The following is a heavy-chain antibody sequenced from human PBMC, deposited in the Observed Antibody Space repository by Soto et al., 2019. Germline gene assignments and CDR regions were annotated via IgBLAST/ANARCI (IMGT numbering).Heavy chain of an antibody. Sequence: GASVKVSCKASGYTFISYAISWVRQVPGQGLEWMGRVSPYSGNTDSAQKFQGRVTMTTDTSTNTAYMDLRNLRSDDTALNWDFHYGMQVWGQGTSVTVT. CDR2: VSPYSGNT. V-gene: IGHV1-18*01. CDR3: FHYGMQV. CDR1: GYTFISYA. J-gene: IGHJ6*02.